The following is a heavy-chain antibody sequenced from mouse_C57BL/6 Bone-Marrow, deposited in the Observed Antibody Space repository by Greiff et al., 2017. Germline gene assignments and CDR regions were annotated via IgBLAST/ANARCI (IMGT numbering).Heavy chain of an antibody. Sequence: QVQLQQSGAELVKPGASVKLSCKASGYTFTSYWMHWVKQRPGRGLEWIGRIDPNSGGTKYNEKFKSKATLTVDKPSSTAYMQLSSLTSEDSAVYYCAKAIEDSNYGVYAMDYSGQGTSVTVSS. J-gene: IGHJ4*01. V-gene: IGHV1-72*01. CDR3: AKAIEDSNYGVYAMDY. D-gene: IGHD2-5*01. CDR1: GYTFTSYW. CDR2: IDPNSGGT.